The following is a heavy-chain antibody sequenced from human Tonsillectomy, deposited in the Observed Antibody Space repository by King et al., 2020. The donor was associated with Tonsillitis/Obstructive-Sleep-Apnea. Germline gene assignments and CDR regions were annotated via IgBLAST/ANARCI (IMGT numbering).Heavy chain of an antibody. D-gene: IGHD3-10*01. Sequence: VQLVESGGGVVQPGRSLRLSCAASGFTFSSYGMHWVRQAPGKGLEWVAVISYDGSNEKYADSVKGRFTISRDNSKNTLYLQMNSLRAEDTAVYYCAKGDRGFGELLPHFDYWGQGTLVTVSS. V-gene: IGHV3-33*05. J-gene: IGHJ4*02. CDR2: ISYDGSNE. CDR1: GFTFSSYG. CDR3: AKGDRGFGELLPHFDY.